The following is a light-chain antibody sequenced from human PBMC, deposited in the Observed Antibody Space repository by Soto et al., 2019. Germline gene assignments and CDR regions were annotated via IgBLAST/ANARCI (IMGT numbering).Light chain of an antibody. Sequence: QSALTQPASVSGSPGQSITISCTGTSSDVGSYNYVSWYQQHPGKAPKLVIYEVTKRPSGVPDRVSASKSGNTASLTVSGLRAEDEADYYCSSYAGSNNFVFGTGTQLTVL. J-gene: IGLJ1*01. CDR2: EVT. CDR1: SSDVGSYNY. V-gene: IGLV2-8*01. CDR3: SSYAGSNNFV.